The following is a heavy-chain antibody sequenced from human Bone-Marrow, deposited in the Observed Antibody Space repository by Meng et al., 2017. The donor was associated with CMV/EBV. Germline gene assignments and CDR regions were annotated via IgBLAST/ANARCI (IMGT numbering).Heavy chain of an antibody. V-gene: IGHV3-30-3*01. CDR2: ISYDGSNK. CDR3: ARVGYGNPPPYYYYYYGMDV. J-gene: IGHJ6*02. CDR1: GFTFSSYA. D-gene: IGHD5-18*01. Sequence: GGSLRLSCAASGFTFSSYAMHWVRQAPGKGLEWVAVISYDGSNKYYADSVKGRFTISRDNSKNTLYLQMNSLRAEDTAVYYWARVGYGNPPPYYYYYYGMDVWGQGTTVTVSS.